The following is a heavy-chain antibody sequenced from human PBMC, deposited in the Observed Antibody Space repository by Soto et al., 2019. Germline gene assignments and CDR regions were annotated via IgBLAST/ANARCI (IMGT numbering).Heavy chain of an antibody. CDR3: ARGLGRYFDWLGDDAFDI. CDR2: ISSSSSTI. CDR1: GFTFSSYS. J-gene: IGHJ3*02. V-gene: IGHV3-48*01. D-gene: IGHD3-9*01. Sequence: EVQLVESGGGLVQPGGSLRLSCAASGFTFSSYSMNWVRQAPGKGLEWVSYISSSSSTIYYADSVKGRFTISRDNAKNSLYLQMNSLRADDTAVYYCARGLGRYFDWLGDDAFDIWGQGTMVTVSS.